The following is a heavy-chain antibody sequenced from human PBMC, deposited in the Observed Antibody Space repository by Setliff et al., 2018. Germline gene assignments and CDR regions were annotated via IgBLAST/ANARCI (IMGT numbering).Heavy chain of an antibody. V-gene: IGHV4-39*01. Sequence: SETLSLTCTVPGDSISSISYYWGWIRQRPGKGLEWIGTIYDSGKTYYNPSLKSRVTISVDTSKNQFSLKLSSVTAADTALYYSARPNCSGGDCYLRVFDVWGHGTTVTVSS. CDR3: ARPNCSGGDCYLRVFDV. D-gene: IGHD2-15*01. J-gene: IGHJ3*01. CDR1: GDSISSISYY. CDR2: IYDSGKT.